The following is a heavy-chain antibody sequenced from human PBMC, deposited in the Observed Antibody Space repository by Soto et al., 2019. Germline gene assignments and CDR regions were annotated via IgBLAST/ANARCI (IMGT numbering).Heavy chain of an antibody. V-gene: IGHV3-30*02. J-gene: IGHJ4*02. D-gene: IGHD4-4*01. CDR1: GFPFRDYC. CDR3: AKDTTLSPRYYFDY. CDR2: IPSDGSNT. Sequence: GGSLRLYCAASGFPFRDYCRHWVRQAPGKGPEWVPFIPSDGSNTYYADSVKGLFTFPRDKSTNTLNLQTSSRRVEDTAVYYCAKDTTLSPRYYFDYWGQGT.